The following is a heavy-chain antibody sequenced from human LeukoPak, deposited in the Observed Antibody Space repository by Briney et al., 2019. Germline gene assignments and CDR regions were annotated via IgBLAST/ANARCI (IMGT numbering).Heavy chain of an antibody. D-gene: IGHD3-3*01. CDR3: ARWGSGYNLFDY. CDR2: INWNGGST. V-gene: IGHV3-20*04. CDR1: GFIFEDYG. J-gene: IGHJ4*02. Sequence: GGSLRLSCAPSGFIFEDYGMHWVRQAPGKGLEWVSGINWNGGSTGYADSVRGRFTISRDNAKNSLYLQMNSLRAEDTALYYCARWGSGYNLFDYWGQGILVTVSS.